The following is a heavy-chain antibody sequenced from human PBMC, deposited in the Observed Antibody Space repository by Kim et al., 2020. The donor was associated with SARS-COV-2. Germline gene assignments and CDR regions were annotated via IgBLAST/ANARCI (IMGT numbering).Heavy chain of an antibody. J-gene: IGHJ6*02. CDR3: ARELRYFARPGGMDV. Sequence: SETLSLTCTVSGGSISSSSYYWGWIRQPPGKGLEWIGSIYYSGSTYYNPSLKSRVTISVDTSKNQFSLKLSSVTAADTAVYYCARELRYFARPGGMDVWGQGTTVTVSS. CDR2: IYYSGST. D-gene: IGHD3-9*01. CDR1: GGSISSSSYY. V-gene: IGHV4-39*02.